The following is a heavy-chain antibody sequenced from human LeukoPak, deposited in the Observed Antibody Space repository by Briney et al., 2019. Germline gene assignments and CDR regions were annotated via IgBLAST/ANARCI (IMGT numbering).Heavy chain of an antibody. Sequence: GGSLRLSCVASGFSFSTYTMGWVRQAPGKGLEWVAFIRYDGSNKYYADSVKGRFTISKDNSRNTLYLQMNSLRAEDTAVYYCAKTFIAVANPIDYWGQGTLVTVSS. CDR2: IRYDGSNK. J-gene: IGHJ4*02. V-gene: IGHV3-30*02. D-gene: IGHD6-19*01. CDR1: GFSFSTYT. CDR3: AKTFIAVANPIDY.